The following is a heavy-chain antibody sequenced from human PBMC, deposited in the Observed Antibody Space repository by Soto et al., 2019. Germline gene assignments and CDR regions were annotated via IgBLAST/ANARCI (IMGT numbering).Heavy chain of an antibody. CDR3: AARHFRSGPRTDTRLDY. CDR2: VSHSGST. CDR1: VDSISSSHL. D-gene: IGHD3-3*02. V-gene: IGHV4-4*02. Sequence: SEPLSLTGAVSVDSISSSHLWNWGRQPRGKGLDWIVEVSHSGSTNYNPSLTTPVTISVDKYKNHFSLKLTSVKAADKDVYYCAARHFRSGPRTDTRLDYWGQGSLVTVSS. J-gene: IGHJ4*02.